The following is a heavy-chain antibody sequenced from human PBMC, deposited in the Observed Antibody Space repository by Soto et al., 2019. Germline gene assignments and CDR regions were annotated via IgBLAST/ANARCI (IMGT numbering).Heavy chain of an antibody. V-gene: IGHV4-34*01. CDR3: ARGGFRFFWWKMSNRFDP. CDR1: GGSFSGYY. J-gene: IGHJ5*02. CDR2: INHSGST. Sequence: PSETLSLTCAVYGGSFSGYYWSWIRQPPGKGLEWIGEINHSGSTNYNPSLKSRVTISVDTSKNQFSLKLSSVTAADTAVYYCARGGFRFFWWKMSNRFDPWGKGTLGAVS. D-gene: IGHD2-8*02.